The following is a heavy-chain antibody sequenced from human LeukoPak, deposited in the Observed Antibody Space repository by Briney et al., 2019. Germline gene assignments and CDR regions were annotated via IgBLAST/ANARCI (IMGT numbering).Heavy chain of an antibody. V-gene: IGHV3-21*01. D-gene: IGHD3-16*02. CDR2: SGTRSGTK. J-gene: IGHJ4*02. CDR3: LLQMTYGELSDPDF. Sequence: GGSLRLSRAASGFTLSSLAVHWVRQAPGKGLEWVSSSGTRSGTKYYADSVMGRFTISRDSAMNSVSLQINSLRAEDTAVYYCLLQMTYGELSDPDFRGRGTLVTVSS. CDR1: GFTLSSLA.